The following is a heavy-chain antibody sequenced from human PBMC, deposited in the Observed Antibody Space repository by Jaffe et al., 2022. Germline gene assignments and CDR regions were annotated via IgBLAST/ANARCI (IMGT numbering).Heavy chain of an antibody. J-gene: IGHJ4*02. D-gene: IGHD4-4*01. CDR3: ARSNTVTTGRIDY. CDR2: INHSGST. CDR1: GGSFSGYY. V-gene: IGHV4-34*01. Sequence: QVQLQQWGAGLLKPSETLSLTCAVYGGSFSGYYWSWIRQPPGKGLEWIGEINHSGSTNYNPSLKSRVTISVDTSKNQFSLKLSSVTAADTAVYYCARSNTVTTGRIDYWGQGTLVTVSS.